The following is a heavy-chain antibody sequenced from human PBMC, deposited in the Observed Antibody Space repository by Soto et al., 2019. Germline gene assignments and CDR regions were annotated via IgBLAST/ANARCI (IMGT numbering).Heavy chain of an antibody. D-gene: IGHD6-13*01. J-gene: IGHJ6*02. Sequence: GESLKISCKGSGYSFTSYWIGWVRQMPGKGLERMGIIYPGESDTRYNPSFQSQVTISTDKSISTAYLQWSSLKASDTAMYYCARTSAAGKYYYGMDVWGQGTTVTVSS. CDR2: IYPGESDT. V-gene: IGHV5-51*01. CDR3: ARTSAAGKYYYGMDV. CDR1: GYSFTSYW.